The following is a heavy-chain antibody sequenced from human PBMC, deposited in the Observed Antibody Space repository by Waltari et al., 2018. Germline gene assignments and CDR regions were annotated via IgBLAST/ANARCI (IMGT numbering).Heavy chain of an antibody. CDR3: ASELS. CDR1: GCSISSSSYY. CDR2: IYYSGST. Sequence: QLQLQESGPGLVKPSETLSLPCTVSGCSISSSSYYWGWIRPPPGKGLEWIGSIYYSGSTYYNPSLKSRVTISVDTSKNQFSLKLSSVTAADTAVYYCASELSWGQGTLVTVSS. J-gene: IGHJ5*02. V-gene: IGHV4-39*07. D-gene: IGHD3-10*01.